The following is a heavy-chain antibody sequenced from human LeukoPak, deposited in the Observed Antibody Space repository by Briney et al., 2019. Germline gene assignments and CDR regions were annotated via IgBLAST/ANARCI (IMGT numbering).Heavy chain of an antibody. Sequence: GGSLRLSCAASGFTFSSYSMNWVRQAPGKGLEWVSSISSSSSYIYYADSVKGRFTISRDNAKNSLYLQMNSLRAEDRAVYYCARDGMGATDYWGQGTLVTVSS. D-gene: IGHD1-26*01. CDR1: GFTFSSYS. V-gene: IGHV3-21*01. J-gene: IGHJ4*02. CDR3: ARDGMGATDY. CDR2: ISSSSSYI.